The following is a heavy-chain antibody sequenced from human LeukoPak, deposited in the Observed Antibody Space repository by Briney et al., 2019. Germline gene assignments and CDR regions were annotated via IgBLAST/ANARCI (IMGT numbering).Heavy chain of an antibody. J-gene: IGHJ4*02. V-gene: IGHV1-46*01. CDR3: ARGGDSGYDEATDY. CDR2: INPTGGST. CDR1: GYTFTSYY. Sequence: ASVKVSCKASGYTFTSYYMHWVRQAPGQGLEWMGLINPTGGSTGYAQKFQGRVTMTRDMSTSTDYMELSRLRSDDTAVYYCARGGDSGYDEATDYWGQGTLVTVSS. D-gene: IGHD5-12*01.